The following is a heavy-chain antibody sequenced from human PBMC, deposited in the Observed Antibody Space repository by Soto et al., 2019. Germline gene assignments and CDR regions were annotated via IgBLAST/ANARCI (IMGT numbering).Heavy chain of an antibody. V-gene: IGHV3-72*01. J-gene: IGHJ4*02. CDR3: ARSGSDYFDY. D-gene: IGHD3-3*01. CDR1: GFTFSDYY. CDR2: SRNKGSGYST. Sequence: PGGSLRLSCAVSGFTFSDYYMDWVRQAPGKGLEWVGRSRNKGSGYSTEYAVSAKGRFTISRDDSKNSLFLQMNGLKTEDTAVYYCARSGSDYFDYWGQGTLVTVSS.